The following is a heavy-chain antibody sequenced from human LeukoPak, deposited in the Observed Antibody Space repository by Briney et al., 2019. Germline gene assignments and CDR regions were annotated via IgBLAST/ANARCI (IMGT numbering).Heavy chain of an antibody. CDR3: AREEFRYYFDY. Sequence: PGGSLRLSCAASGFTFDDYAMHWVRQAPGKGLEWVSGISWNSGSIGYADSVKGRFTISRDNAKNSLYLQMNSLRAEDTAVYYCAREEFRYYFDYWGQGTLVTVSS. CDR2: ISWNSGSI. CDR1: GFTFDDYA. D-gene: IGHD3-10*01. V-gene: IGHV3-9*01. J-gene: IGHJ4*02.